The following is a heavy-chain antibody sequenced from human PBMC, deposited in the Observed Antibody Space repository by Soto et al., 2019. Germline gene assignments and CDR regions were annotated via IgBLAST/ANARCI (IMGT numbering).Heavy chain of an antibody. CDR2: IKSKTDGGTT. V-gene: IGHV3-15*01. CDR3: TTDLSDIVVVPAAL. CDR1: GFTFSNAW. D-gene: IGHD2-2*01. Sequence: EVQLVESGGGLVKPGGSLRLSCAASGFTFSNAWMSWVRQAPGKGLEWVGRIKSKTDGGTTDYAAPVKGRFTISRDDSKNTLYLQMNSLKTEDTAVYYCTTDLSDIVVVPAALWGQVTLVTVSS. J-gene: IGHJ4*02.